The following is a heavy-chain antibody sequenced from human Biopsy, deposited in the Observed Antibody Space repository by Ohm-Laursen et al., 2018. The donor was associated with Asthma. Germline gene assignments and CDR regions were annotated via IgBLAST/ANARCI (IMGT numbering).Heavy chain of an antibody. J-gene: IGHJ4*02. V-gene: IGHV3-30*18. CDR2: IAFDGRNK. D-gene: IGHD3-10*01. CDR1: GFSFSNYV. Sequence: LRLSCAASGFSFSNYVMYWVRPAPGKGLAWVAVIAFDGRNKNYTDSVKGRFTISRDNTRNTLHLQMNSLRAEDKAVYYCAKDVFPGRKLRRGTDYWGQGTLVTVSS. CDR3: AKDVFPGRKLRRGTDY.